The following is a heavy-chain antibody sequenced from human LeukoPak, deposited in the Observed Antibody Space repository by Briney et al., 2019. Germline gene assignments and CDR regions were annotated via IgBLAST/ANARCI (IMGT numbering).Heavy chain of an antibody. CDR1: GYTFTSYY. D-gene: IGHD3-10*01. V-gene: IGHV1-46*01. Sequence: ASVKVSCKASGYTFTSYYMHWVRQAPGQGLEWMGLINPSGGSTSYAQKFQGRVTMTRDTSTSTVYMELSSLRSEDTAVYYCARDRDVLLWFGELFELDPWGQGTLVTVSS. CDR3: ARDRDVLLWFGELFELDP. CDR2: INPSGGST. J-gene: IGHJ5*02.